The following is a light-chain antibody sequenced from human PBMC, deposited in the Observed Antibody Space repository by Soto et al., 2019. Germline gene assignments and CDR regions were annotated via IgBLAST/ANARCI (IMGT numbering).Light chain of an antibody. CDR2: KAS. Sequence: DIQMTQSPSTLSASVGDRVTITCRASHNIKNWLAWYQQKPGEAPKLLIYKASNLADGVPSRFSGSGSGTXXXXXXXXXQPXDXXSYYXXQYENFATFGQGTRVEIK. CDR3: XQYENFAT. CDR1: HNIKNW. J-gene: IGKJ1*01. V-gene: IGKV1-5*03.